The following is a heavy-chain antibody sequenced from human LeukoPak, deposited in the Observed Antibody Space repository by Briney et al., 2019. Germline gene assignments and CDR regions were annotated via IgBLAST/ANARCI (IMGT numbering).Heavy chain of an antibody. D-gene: IGHD1-26*01. V-gene: IGHV4-39*07. CDR1: SVSISTYY. CDR2: IYYSGST. J-gene: IGHJ5*02. Sequence: PSETLSLTCTVSSVSISTYYWGWIRQPPGKGLEWIGSIYYSGSTYYNPSLKSRVTISVDTSKNQFSLRLNSVTAADTAVYYCARSRAFNSGAFDPWGQGSLVTVSS. CDR3: ARSRAFNSGAFDP.